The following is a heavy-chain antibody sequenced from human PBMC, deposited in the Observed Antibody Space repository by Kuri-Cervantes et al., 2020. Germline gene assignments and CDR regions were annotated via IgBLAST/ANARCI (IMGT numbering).Heavy chain of an antibody. CDR2: ARYSGSTI. CDR1: GFSVSSYS. Sequence: GGSLRLSCVASGFSVSSYSMNWIRQAPGKGLEYISYARYSGSTIHYADSVKGRFTVSRDNAKNSLYLQMNNLRAEDTAVYFCARVQSSALLDYWGQGTLVTVSS. D-gene: IGHD4/OR15-4a*01. V-gene: IGHV3-48*01. J-gene: IGHJ4*02. CDR3: ARVQSSALLDY.